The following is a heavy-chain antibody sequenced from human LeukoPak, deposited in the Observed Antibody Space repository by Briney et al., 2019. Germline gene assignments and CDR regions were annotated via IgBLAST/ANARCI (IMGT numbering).Heavy chain of an antibody. Sequence: ASVKVSCKASGYTFTGYYMHWVRQAPGQGLEWMGWINPNSGGTNYAQKFQGRVTMTRDTSISTAYMELRRLRSDDTAVYYCARGVRIAVAGTLIKFDYWGQGTLVTVSS. CDR3: ARGVRIAVAGTLIKFDY. J-gene: IGHJ4*02. D-gene: IGHD6-19*01. CDR2: INPNSGGT. CDR1: GYTFTGYY. V-gene: IGHV1-2*02.